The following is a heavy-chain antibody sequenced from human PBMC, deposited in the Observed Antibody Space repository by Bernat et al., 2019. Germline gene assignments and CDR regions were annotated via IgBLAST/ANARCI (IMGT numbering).Heavy chain of an antibody. Sequence: EVQLVESGGGLVQPGGSLRLSCAASGSIFSSYWMHWVRQAPGKGLVWVSRINSDGSSTSYADSVKGRYTISRNNAKNTLYLQMKSLRAEDTAVYYCARASNSYYYDGSGEGSWGQGTLVTVSS. CDR3: ARASNSYYYDGSGEGS. J-gene: IGHJ5*02. D-gene: IGHD3-22*01. CDR2: INSDGSST. CDR1: GSIFSSYW. V-gene: IGHV3-74*01.